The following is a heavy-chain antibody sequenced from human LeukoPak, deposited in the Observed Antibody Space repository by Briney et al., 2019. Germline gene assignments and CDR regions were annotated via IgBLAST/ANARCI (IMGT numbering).Heavy chain of an antibody. J-gene: IGHJ4*02. D-gene: IGHD6-13*01. CDR3: ARASTIGAAGLFDY. Sequence: PGGSLRLSCAASGFTVSSNYMSWVRQAPGKGLEWVSVLYGGGATFYSDSVKGRFTISRDNSKNTLYLQMNSPTAEDTAIYYCARASTIGAAGLFDYWGQGALVTVSS. CDR2: LYGGGAT. V-gene: IGHV3-53*01. CDR1: GFTVSSNY.